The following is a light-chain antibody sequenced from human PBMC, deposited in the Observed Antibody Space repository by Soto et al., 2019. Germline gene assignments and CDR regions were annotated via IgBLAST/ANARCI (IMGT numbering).Light chain of an antibody. J-gene: IGKJ1*01. Sequence: IVLTHYPGTLSLSPGERAALSHSATERGTSRYLAWYQQKRGQAPRLLIYGASFRATGIPDRFSGSGSGTDFTLTITRLEPEDFAVYYCQQYGSSPRTFGQGTKVDIK. CDR2: GAS. CDR1: ERGTSRY. V-gene: IGKV3-20*01. CDR3: QQYGSSPRT.